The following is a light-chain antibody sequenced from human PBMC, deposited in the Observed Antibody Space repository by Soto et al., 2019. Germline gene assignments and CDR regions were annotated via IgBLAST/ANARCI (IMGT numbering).Light chain of an antibody. J-gene: IGKJ1*01. CDR1: QSISSY. CDR2: AAS. V-gene: IGKV1-39*01. CDR3: QQSYSTLLT. Sequence: DIQMTQSPSSLSASVGDRVTITCRASQSISSYLNWYQQKPGKAPKLLIYAASSLQSGVPSRFSGSGSGTDFTLTISSLQPEDFATYYCQQSYSTLLTFVQGTKVEIK.